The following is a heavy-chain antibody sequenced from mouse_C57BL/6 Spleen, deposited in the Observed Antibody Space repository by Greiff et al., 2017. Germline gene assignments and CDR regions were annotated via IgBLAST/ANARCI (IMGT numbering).Heavy chain of an antibody. CDR2: IYPGDGDT. Sequence: QLQESGAELVKPGASVKISCKASGYAFSSYWMNWVKQRPGKGLEWIGQIYPGDGDTNYNGKFKGKATLTADKSSSTAYMQLSSLTSEDSAVYFCARGRNGYGFDYWGQGTTLTVSS. CDR1: GYAFSSYW. D-gene: IGHD2-2*01. CDR3: ARGRNGYGFDY. J-gene: IGHJ2*01. V-gene: IGHV1-80*01.